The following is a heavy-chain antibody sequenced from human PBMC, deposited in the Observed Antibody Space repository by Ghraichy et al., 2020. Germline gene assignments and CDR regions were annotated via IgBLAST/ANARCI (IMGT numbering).Heavy chain of an antibody. CDR2: TYFSGSS. CDR3: ARDFYDTSGLGDYGMDV. J-gene: IGHJ6*02. Sequence: SETLSLTCTVSGASVSRYYWSWVRQPAGKGLEWIGRTYFSGSSDYNPSLKSRVTMSLDTFKNQISLNLGSVTAADTAVYFCARDFYDTSGLGDYGMDVWGQGTTVTVAS. V-gene: IGHV4-4*07. D-gene: IGHD3-22*01. CDR1: GASVSRYY.